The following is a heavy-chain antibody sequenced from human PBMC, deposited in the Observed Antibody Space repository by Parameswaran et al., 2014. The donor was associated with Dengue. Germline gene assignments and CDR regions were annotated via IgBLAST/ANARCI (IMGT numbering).Heavy chain of an antibody. J-gene: IGHJ4*02. Sequence: RLVRQAPGQGLEWMGGIIPILGIANYAQKFQGRVTITADESTSTAYMELSSLRSEDTAVYYCARALRRDFWSGYYNYFDYWGQGTLVTVSS. CDR3: ARALRRDFWSGYYNYFDY. V-gene: IGHV1-69*10. CDR2: IIPILGIA. D-gene: IGHD3-3*01.